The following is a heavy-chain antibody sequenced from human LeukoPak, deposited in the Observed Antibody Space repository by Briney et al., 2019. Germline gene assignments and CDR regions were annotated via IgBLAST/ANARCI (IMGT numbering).Heavy chain of an antibody. CDR1: GFTFSSYW. CDR2: INSDGRRT. Sequence: PGGSLRLSCAASGFTFSSYWMHWVRQAPGKGLVWVSRINSDGRRTTYADSVKGRFSISRDNAKNTLFLQMNSLRAEDTSVYYCARGSRDGYNTRPDYWGQGTLVTVLS. V-gene: IGHV3-74*01. CDR3: ARGSRDGYNTRPDY. J-gene: IGHJ4*02. D-gene: IGHD5-24*01.